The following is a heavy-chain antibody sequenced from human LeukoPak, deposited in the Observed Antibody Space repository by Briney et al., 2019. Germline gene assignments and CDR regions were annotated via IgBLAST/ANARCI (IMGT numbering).Heavy chain of an antibody. V-gene: IGHV4-59*07. D-gene: IGHD3-10*01. CDR2: NYYSGST. Sequence: SDTLSLTRTVSVGSINIYYWSWIRQPPGKGLEGIGDNYYSGSTNYNPSLKSRVTISVDTSKNQFSLKLSSVTAADTAVYYCARRGADLLLWFGELSPYYGMDVWGQGTTVTVSS. CDR1: VGSINIYY. J-gene: IGHJ6*02. CDR3: ARRGADLLLWFGELSPYYGMDV.